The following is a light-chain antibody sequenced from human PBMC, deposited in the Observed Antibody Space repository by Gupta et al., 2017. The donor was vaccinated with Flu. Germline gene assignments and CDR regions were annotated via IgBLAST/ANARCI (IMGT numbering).Light chain of an antibody. CDR1: QDISNY. Sequence: DIQMTQSPSSLSASVGDRVTITCQASQDISNYLNWYQQKPGKAPKLLIYDASNLETGVPSRFSGSGSGTDFTFTISSLQPEDIAAYYCQQYDNLLITFGQGTXLEIK. CDR2: DAS. V-gene: IGKV1-33*01. J-gene: IGKJ5*01. CDR3: QQYDNLLIT.